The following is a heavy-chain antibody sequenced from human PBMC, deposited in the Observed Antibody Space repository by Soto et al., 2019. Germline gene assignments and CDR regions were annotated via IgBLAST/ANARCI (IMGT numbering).Heavy chain of an antibody. CDR2: IYFNGNT. CDR1: DDSFSKYY. CDR3: ASGTFGGSVMAL. V-gene: IGHV4-59*01. J-gene: IGHJ4*02. Sequence: SKPLSLTCTVSDDSFSKYYWTWIRQSPGKGLEWIGYIYFNGNTNYNPSLKRRVTMSIDTSKKQFSLNLSSVTAADTAVYYCASGTFGGSVMALWGQGALVTV. D-gene: IGHD3-3*01.